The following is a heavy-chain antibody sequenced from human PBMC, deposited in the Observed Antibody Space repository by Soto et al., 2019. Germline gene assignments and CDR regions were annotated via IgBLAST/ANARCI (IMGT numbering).Heavy chain of an antibody. V-gene: IGHV4-34*01. CDR2: INHSGST. Sequence: ETLSLTCAVYGGSFSGYYWSWIRQPPGKGLEWIGEINHSGSTNYNPSLKSRVTISVDTSKNQFSLKLSSVTAADTAVYYCARGTRMVRGVRSFDYWGQGTLVTVSS. D-gene: IGHD3-10*01. J-gene: IGHJ4*02. CDR3: ARGTRMVRGVRSFDY. CDR1: GGSFSGYY.